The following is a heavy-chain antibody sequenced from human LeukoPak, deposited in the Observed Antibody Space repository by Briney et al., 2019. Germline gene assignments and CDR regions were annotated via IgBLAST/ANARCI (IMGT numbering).Heavy chain of an antibody. V-gene: IGHV3-23*01. D-gene: IGHD3-22*01. J-gene: IGHJ4*02. CDR2: ISGSGGST. CDR3: ARTRYYESSSHYRYFDY. Sequence: PGGSLRLSCAASGFIFSNYAMSWVRQAPGKGLEWVSAISGSGGSTNYAGSVKGRFTISRDNSKSTLYLEMNILRAEDTAVYYCARTRYYESSSHYRYFDYWGQGTLVTVSS. CDR1: GFIFSNYA.